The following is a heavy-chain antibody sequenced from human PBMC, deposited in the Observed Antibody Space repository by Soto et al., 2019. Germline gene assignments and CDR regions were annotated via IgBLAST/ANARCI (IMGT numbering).Heavy chain of an antibody. CDR3: ARDGIAAAALVSGWFDP. CDR2: ISYDGSNK. CDR1: GFTFSSYA. D-gene: IGHD6-13*01. Sequence: GGSLRLSCAASGFTFSSYAMHWVRQAPGKGLEWVAVISYDGSNKYYADSVKGRFTISRDNSKNTLYLQMNSLRAEDTAVYYCARDGIAAAALVSGWFDPWGQGTLVTVSS. V-gene: IGHV3-30-3*01. J-gene: IGHJ5*02.